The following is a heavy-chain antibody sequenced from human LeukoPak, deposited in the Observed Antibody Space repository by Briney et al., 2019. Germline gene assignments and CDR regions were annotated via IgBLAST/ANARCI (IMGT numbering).Heavy chain of an antibody. CDR3: ARGGSPPEALGDAFDI. Sequence: QPGGSLRLSCVASGVTFSSHWMHWVRRAPGKGLVWVSRVSSDGSSTRYADSVQGRFTIFRDNAKNTLYLQLNSLRAGDTAVYYCARGGSPPEALGDAFDIWGQGTMVTVSS. CDR2: VSSDGSST. CDR1: GVTFSSHW. V-gene: IGHV3-74*01. J-gene: IGHJ3*02. D-gene: IGHD1-26*01.